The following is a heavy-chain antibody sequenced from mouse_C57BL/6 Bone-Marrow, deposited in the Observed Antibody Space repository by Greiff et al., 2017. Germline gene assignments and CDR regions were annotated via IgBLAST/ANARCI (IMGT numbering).Heavy chain of an antibody. CDR1: GYTFTNYW. CDR2: IYPGGGYT. D-gene: IGHD2-12*01. V-gene: IGHV1-63*01. CDR3: LLSGAMDY. Sequence: QVQLQQSGAELVRPGTSVKMSCKASGYTFTNYWIGWAKQRPGHGLEWIGDIYPGGGYTNYNEKFTGKATLTADKSSSTAYMQFRSLTSEDSAIYYQLLSGAMDYWGQGTSVTVSS. J-gene: IGHJ4*01.